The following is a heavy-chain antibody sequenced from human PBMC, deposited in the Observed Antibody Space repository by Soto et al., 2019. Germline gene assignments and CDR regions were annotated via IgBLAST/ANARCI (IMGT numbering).Heavy chain of an antibody. Sequence: GGSLRLSCAASGFTFSSFAMSWVRQAPGKGLDWVAVISYDGSNKYYADSVKGRFTISRDNSKNTLYLQMNSLRAEDTAVYYCSKGVAVAIPYCDYWGQVTVGTVSA. CDR1: GFTFSSFA. D-gene: IGHD6-19*01. CDR3: SKGVAVAIPYCDY. J-gene: IGHJ4*02. CDR2: ISYDGSNK. V-gene: IGHV3-30*18.